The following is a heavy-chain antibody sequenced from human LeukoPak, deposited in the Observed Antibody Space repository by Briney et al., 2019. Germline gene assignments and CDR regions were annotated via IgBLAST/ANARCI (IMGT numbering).Heavy chain of an antibody. J-gene: IGHJ5*02. CDR1: GGSMSSGDTGGYS. CDR3: ARSGPRPRGWFDP. Sequence: SETLSLTCAVSGGSMSSGDTGGYSWSWIRQPPGGGLEWIGYIYHSGSTYYNPSLKSRVTISVDRSKNQFSLKLKSVTAADTAVYYCARSGPRPRGWFDPWGQGTLVTVSS. V-gene: IGHV4-30-2*01. CDR2: IYHSGST. D-gene: IGHD3-10*01.